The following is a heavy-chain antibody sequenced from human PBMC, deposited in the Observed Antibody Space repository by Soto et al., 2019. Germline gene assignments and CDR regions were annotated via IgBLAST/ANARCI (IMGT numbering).Heavy chain of an antibody. V-gene: IGHV4-59*01. J-gene: IGHJ4*02. Sequence: PSETLCLTCTVSGGSISSYYWSWIRQPPGKGLEWIGYIYYSGSTNYNPSLKSRVTISVDTSKNQFSLKLSSVTAADTAVYYCARAGYYDSSGYYYFDYWGQGTLVTVSS. CDR3: ARAGYYDSSGYYYFDY. D-gene: IGHD3-22*01. CDR2: IYYSGST. CDR1: GGSISSYY.